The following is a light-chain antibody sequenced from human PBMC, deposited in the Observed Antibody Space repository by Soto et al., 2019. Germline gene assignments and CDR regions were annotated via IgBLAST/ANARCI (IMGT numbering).Light chain of an antibody. V-gene: IGLV3-21*02. CDR2: DDG. CDR3: QVWDTTNPVI. J-gene: IGLJ2*01. CDR1: NIEIKS. Sequence: SYELAQPPSVSVAPGQTARITCGGNNIEIKSVHWYQQKPGQAPVLVVYDDGDRTTGIPERFSGSKSGNPATLTTSRVEAGDEADYYCQVWDTTNPVIFGGGTQLTVL.